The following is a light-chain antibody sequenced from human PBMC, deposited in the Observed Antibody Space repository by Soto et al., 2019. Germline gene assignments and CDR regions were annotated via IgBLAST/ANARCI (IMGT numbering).Light chain of an antibody. J-gene: IGKJ1*01. Sequence: DIQVTQSPSAMSASVGDRVTITCRASQDISHYLAWFQQKPGKVPKRLIFAVSNLESGVPSRFRGSGSGTEFTLTITSLQAEDFATYYCLQHNSYPWTFGQGTKVEIK. V-gene: IGKV1-17*03. CDR2: AVS. CDR3: LQHNSYPWT. CDR1: QDISHY.